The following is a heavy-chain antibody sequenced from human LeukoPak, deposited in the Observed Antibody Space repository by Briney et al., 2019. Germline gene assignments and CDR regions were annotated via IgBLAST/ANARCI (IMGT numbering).Heavy chain of an antibody. CDR1: GDTFASYG. V-gene: IGHV1-18*04. Sequence: AASVKVSCKASGDTFASYGITWVRQAPGQGLEWMGWISGYNGNTKYAQRFQGRVTMTTDTSTSTAYMELRSLRSDDTAVYYCARDRVFDGRDSSWLFWFDPWGQGTLVTVSS. CDR2: ISGYNGNT. CDR3: ARDRVFDGRDSSWLFWFDP. D-gene: IGHD6-13*01. J-gene: IGHJ5*02.